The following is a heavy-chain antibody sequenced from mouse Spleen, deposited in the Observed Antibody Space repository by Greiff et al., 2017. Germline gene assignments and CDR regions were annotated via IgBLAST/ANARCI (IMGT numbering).Heavy chain of an antibody. Sequence: EVQVVESGGGLVKPGGSLKLSCAASGFTFSSYAMSWVRQTPEKRLEWVATISSGGSYTYYPDSVKGRFTISRDNAKNTLYLQMSSLRSEDTAMYYCARHYYGSSYRTSYAMDYWGQGTSVTVSS. V-gene: IGHV5-9-3*01. CDR1: GFTFSSYA. D-gene: IGHD1-1*01. CDR3: ARHYYGSSYRTSYAMDY. J-gene: IGHJ4*01. CDR2: ISSGGSYT.